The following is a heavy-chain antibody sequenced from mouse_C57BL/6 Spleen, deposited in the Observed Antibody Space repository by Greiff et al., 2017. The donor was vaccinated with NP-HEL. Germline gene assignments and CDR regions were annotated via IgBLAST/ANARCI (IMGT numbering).Heavy chain of an antibody. CDR3: SRSRGLGAWFAY. CDR2: LAPSDSYT. V-gene: IGHV1-50*01. J-gene: IGHJ3*01. CDR1: GYTFTSYW. D-gene: IGHD4-1*01. Sequence: QVQLQQPGAELVKPGASVQLSCKASGYTFTSYWMQWVTQMPGQGLEWIGELAPSDSYTYYTPKFKGKATLTVDTSSRTAYMQLSSLTSEDSAVYYCSRSRGLGAWFAYWGQGTLVTVSA.